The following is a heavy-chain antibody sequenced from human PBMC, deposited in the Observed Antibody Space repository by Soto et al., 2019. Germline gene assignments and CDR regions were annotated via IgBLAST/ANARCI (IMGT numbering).Heavy chain of an antibody. V-gene: IGHV1-58*01. Sequence: SGKVCFKASGFPFTSSALQWVRQARGQRLEWIGWIVVGSGNTNYAQKFQERVTITRDMSTSTAYMDLSSLRSEDTAVYYCAADGLRYAFWSHFDYWGQGTMVTVSS. CDR3: AADGLRYAFWSHFDY. J-gene: IGHJ4*02. D-gene: IGHD3-3*01. CDR1: GFPFTSSA. CDR2: IVVGSGNT.